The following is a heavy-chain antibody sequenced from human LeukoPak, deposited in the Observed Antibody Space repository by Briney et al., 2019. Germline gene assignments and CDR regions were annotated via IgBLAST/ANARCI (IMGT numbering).Heavy chain of an antibody. V-gene: IGHV3-48*02. CDR1: GLTFSSYG. Sequence: GGSLRLSCAASGLTFSSYGMHWVRQAPGNGLEWVSYISSSSSTIYYADSVKGRFTISRDNAKNSLYLQMNSLRDEDTAVYYCARDGVGAPYHYYYYGMDVWGQGTTVTVSS. J-gene: IGHJ6*02. CDR3: ARDGVGAPYHYYYYGMDV. D-gene: IGHD1-26*01. CDR2: ISSSSSTI.